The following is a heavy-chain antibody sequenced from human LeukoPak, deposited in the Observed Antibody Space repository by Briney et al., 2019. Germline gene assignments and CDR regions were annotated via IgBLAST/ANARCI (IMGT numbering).Heavy chain of an antibody. V-gene: IGHV3-21*01. CDR2: ISSSSSYI. CDR1: GFTFSSYS. CDR3: ARLWQQQLVYGHLWVDY. Sequence: GGSLRLSCAASGFTFSSYSMNWVRQAPGKGLEWVSTISSSSSYIYYADSVKGRFTISRDNAKNSLYLQMNSLRAEDTAVYYCARLWQQQLVYGHLWVDYWGQGTLVTVSS. J-gene: IGHJ4*02. D-gene: IGHD6-13*01.